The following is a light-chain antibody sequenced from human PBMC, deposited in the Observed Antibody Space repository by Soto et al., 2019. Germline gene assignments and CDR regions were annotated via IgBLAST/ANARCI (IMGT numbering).Light chain of an antibody. CDR2: GAT. CDR1: QSFSSNY. CDR3: QQYSSVWT. J-gene: IGKJ1*01. Sequence: EIVLTQSPGTLSLSPGERATLSCRASQSFSSNYLAWYQQKPGQAPRILIYGATTRATGIPDRFSGSESGTDFTLTISRREPEDSAVYYCQQYSSVWTFGQGTKVEI. V-gene: IGKV3-20*01.